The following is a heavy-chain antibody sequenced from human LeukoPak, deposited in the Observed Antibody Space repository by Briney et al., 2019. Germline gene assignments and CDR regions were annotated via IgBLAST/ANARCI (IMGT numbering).Heavy chain of an antibody. V-gene: IGHV1-2*02. CDR2: INPNSGGT. J-gene: IGHJ4*02. Sequence: GASVTVSCTASGYTFTGYYMHWVRQAPGQGLEWMGWINPNSGGTNYAQKFQGRVTMTRDTSISTAYMELSRLRSDDTAVYYCARLTGTTGYWGQGTLITVSS. D-gene: IGHD1-7*01. CDR3: ARLTGTTGY. CDR1: GYTFTGYY.